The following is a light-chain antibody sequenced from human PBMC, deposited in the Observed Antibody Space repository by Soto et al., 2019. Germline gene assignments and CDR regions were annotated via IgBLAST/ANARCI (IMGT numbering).Light chain of an antibody. CDR2: EVS. CDR3: SSYADSNMGV. Sequence: HSALTQPPSASGSPGQSVTISCTGTSSDVGGYNYVSWYQHHPGKAPKLMIHEVSKRPSGVPDRFSGSKSGNTASLTVSGLQAEDEANYYCSSYADSNMGVFGGGTKLTVL. J-gene: IGLJ2*01. V-gene: IGLV2-8*01. CDR1: SSDVGGYNY.